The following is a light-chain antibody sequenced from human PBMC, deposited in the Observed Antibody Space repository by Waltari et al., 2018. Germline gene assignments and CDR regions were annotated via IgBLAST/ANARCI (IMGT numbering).Light chain of an antibody. CDR1: QSASSSY. CDR2: EAS. J-gene: IGKJ2*01. CDR3: QQRSNWSPRYT. V-gene: IGKV3-11*01. Sequence: DIVLTQSPATLSLSPGERATLPCRASQSASSSYFAWYQQKPGQAPRLLNYEASNRATGIPARFSGSGSGTDFTLTISSLEPEDFAVYYCQQRSNWSPRYTFGQGTKLEIK.